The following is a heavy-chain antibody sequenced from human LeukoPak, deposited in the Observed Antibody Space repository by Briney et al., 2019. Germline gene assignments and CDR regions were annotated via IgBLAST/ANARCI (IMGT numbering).Heavy chain of an antibody. V-gene: IGHV3-23*01. CDR2: SSGSGGST. CDR1: GFTFSSYA. D-gene: IGHD3-22*01. J-gene: IGHJ3*02. Sequence: GGSLRLSCAASGFTFSSYAMSWVRQAPGKGLEWVSASSGSGGSTYYADSVKGRSTISRDNSKNTLYLQMNSLRAEDTAVYYCAKDEVVVITAEDDAFDIWGQGTMVTASS. CDR3: AKDEVVVITAEDDAFDI.